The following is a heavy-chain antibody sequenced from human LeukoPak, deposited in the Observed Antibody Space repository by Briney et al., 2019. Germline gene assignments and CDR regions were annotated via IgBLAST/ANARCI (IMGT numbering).Heavy chain of an antibody. CDR3: AHWGGSHPTLWAHFDY. J-gene: IGHJ4*02. CDR1: GYTFTSYG. CDR2: ISAYNGNT. D-gene: IGHD1-26*01. Sequence: ASVKVSCKASGYTFTSYGISWVRQAPGQGLEWMGWISAYNGNTNYAQKLQGRVTMTTDTSTSTAYMELRSLRSDDTAVYYCAHWGGSHPTLWAHFDYWGQGTLVTVSS. V-gene: IGHV1-18*01.